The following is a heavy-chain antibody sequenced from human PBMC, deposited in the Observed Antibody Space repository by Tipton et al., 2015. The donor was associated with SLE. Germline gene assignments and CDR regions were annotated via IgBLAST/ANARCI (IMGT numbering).Heavy chain of an antibody. CDR1: GFTFSNYW. D-gene: IGHD6-19*01. CDR2: IKQDGSER. V-gene: IGHV3-7*01. CDR3: ARPSSGPTSDY. Sequence: SLRLSCAASGFTFSNYWMNWVRQAPGKGLEWVANIKQDGSERYYADSVEGRFAISRDNAKNSLYLQMNSLRAEDSAVYYCARPSSGPTSDYWGQGTLVTVSS. J-gene: IGHJ4*02.